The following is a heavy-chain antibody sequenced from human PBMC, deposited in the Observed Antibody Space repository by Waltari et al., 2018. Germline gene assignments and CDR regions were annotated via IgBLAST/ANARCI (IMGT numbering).Heavy chain of an antibody. CDR2: ITSDGSRT. CDR3: ASHRPGGYGMDV. CDR1: GSHFSTYW. J-gene: IGHJ6*02. D-gene: IGHD2-15*01. Sequence: VQLGESGGGFVPPGGSLRLSCEAAGSHFSTYWMCWVRQVPGKGLVWVSTITSDGSRTRYADSVKGRFTVSRDNAKNTLYLQMNSLRAEDTAVYYCASHRPGGYGMDVWGHGTTVTVSS. V-gene: IGHV3-74*01.